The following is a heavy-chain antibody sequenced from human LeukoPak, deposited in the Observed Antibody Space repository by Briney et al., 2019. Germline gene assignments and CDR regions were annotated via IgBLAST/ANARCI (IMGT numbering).Heavy chain of an antibody. CDR2: IYYSGST. J-gene: IGHJ4*02. Sequence: PSETLSLTCTVSGGSISSSSYYWGWIRQPPGKGLEWIGSIYYSGSTYYNPSLKSRVTISVDTSKNQFSLKLSSVTAADTAVYYCARESEVVTASHFDYWGQGTLVTVSS. CDR1: GGSISSSSYY. V-gene: IGHV4-39*07. CDR3: ARESEVVTASHFDY. D-gene: IGHD2-21*02.